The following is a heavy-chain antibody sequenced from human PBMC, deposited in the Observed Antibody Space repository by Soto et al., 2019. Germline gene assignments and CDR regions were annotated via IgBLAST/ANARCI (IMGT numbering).Heavy chain of an antibody. Sequence: GGSLRLSCAVSGFTFSSFCMNWVRQAPGKGLEWISYITSDSSTRHYADFVKGRFTISRDNAKSSLYLQMNSLRDEDTAVYFCARDPDGIIDFDYWGQGTQVTVSS. D-gene: IGHD3-10*01. V-gene: IGHV3-48*02. CDR2: ITSDSSTR. CDR1: GFTFSSFC. J-gene: IGHJ4*02. CDR3: ARDPDGIIDFDY.